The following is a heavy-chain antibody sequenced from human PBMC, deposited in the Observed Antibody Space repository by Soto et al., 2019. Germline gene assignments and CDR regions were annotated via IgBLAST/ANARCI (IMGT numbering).Heavy chain of an antibody. CDR3: TTELNDMQAFDI. CDR2: TWNDGSNK. J-gene: IGHJ3*02. CDR1: GFTFSTYG. D-gene: IGHD1-1*01. Sequence: QVQLVESGGGVVQPGRSLRLSCVASGFTFSTYGMHWVRQDAGKGLEWVAMTWNDGSNKYYADSVKDRFTISRDNSKNTLYLQMNSLRDEDSAVYYCTTELNDMQAFDIWGRGTMVTVSS. V-gene: IGHV3-33*01.